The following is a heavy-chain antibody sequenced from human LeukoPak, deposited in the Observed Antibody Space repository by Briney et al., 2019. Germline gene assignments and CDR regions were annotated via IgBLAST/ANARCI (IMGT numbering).Heavy chain of an antibody. Sequence: GESLRLSCAASGFTFSSYSMNWVRQAPGKGLEWVSYISSSSSTIYYADSVKGRFTISRDNAKNSLYLQMNSLRAEDTAVYYCAKGPLIEVAGTTWDYWGQGTLVTVSS. V-gene: IGHV3-48*01. CDR2: ISSSSSTI. J-gene: IGHJ4*02. D-gene: IGHD6-19*01. CDR1: GFTFSSYS. CDR3: AKGPLIEVAGTTWDY.